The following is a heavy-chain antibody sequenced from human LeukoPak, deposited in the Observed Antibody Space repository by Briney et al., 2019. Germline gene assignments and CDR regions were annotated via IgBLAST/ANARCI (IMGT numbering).Heavy chain of an antibody. V-gene: IGHV3-7*01. D-gene: IGHD2-2*01. J-gene: IGHJ3*02. Sequence: GGSLRLSCAASGFTFSNYWMTWVRQAPGKGLEWVANIKQDGSDKYYVDSVKGRFTISRDNAKNSLYLQMNSLRAEDTAVYYCARDHYFGVIPAAGTFEIWGQGTMVTVSS. CDR1: GFTFSNYW. CDR2: IKQDGSDK. CDR3: ARDHYFGVIPAAGTFEI.